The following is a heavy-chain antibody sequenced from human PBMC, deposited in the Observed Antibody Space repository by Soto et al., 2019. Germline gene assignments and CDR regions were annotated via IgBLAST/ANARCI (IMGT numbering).Heavy chain of an antibody. J-gene: IGHJ6*02. CDR3: ARQWLVPPHGYYYGMDV. CDR1: GGTFSSYA. D-gene: IGHD6-19*01. V-gene: IGHV1-69*12. Sequence: QVQLVQSGAEVKKPGSSVKVSCKASGGTFSSYAISWVRQAPGQGLEWMGGIIPIFGTANYAQKFQGRVTITADESTSTAYMELSSLRSEDTAVYYCARQWLVPPHGYYYGMDVWGQGTTVTVSS. CDR2: IIPIFGTA.